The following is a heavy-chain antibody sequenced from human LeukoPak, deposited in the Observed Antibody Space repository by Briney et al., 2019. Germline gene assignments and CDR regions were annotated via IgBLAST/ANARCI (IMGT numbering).Heavy chain of an antibody. Sequence: GGSLRLSCAGSGFTFDEHAMHWVRQAPGKGLEWVSGISWKSGSIAFADSVKGRFTISRDNAKNLLFLQMSSLRAADTALYYCVKGHCSSSSCFPNYYYCMDVWGTGTTVTVSS. V-gene: IGHV3-9*01. CDR1: GFTFDEHA. D-gene: IGHD2-15*01. CDR3: VKGHCSSSSCFPNYYYCMDV. CDR2: ISWKSGSI. J-gene: IGHJ6*03.